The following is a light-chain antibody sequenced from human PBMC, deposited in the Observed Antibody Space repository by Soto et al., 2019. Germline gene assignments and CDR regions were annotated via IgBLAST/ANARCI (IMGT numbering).Light chain of an antibody. CDR1: RGVVENYNL. V-gene: IGLV2-23*01. CDR2: EGT. CDR3: CSHAGSSTYV. Sequence: QSVLTQPASVSGAPGQSITISSTGTRGVVENYNLVSWYQHHPGTAPKLIIYEGTKRPSGVSNRFSGSESGNTASLTISGLQAEDEADYYCCSHAGSSTYVFGTGTKVTVL. J-gene: IGLJ1*01.